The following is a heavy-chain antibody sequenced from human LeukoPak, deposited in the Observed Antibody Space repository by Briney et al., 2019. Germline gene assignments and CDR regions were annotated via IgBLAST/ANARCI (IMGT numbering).Heavy chain of an antibody. Sequence: PSETLSLTCAVYGGSFSGYYWSWIRQPPGKGLDGIGEINHSGSTNYNPSLKSRVTISVDTSKNQFSLKLSSVTAADTAVYYCARAGRKTYYYDSSGYYLGYWGQGTLVTVSS. CDR2: INHSGST. CDR1: GGSFSGYY. V-gene: IGHV4-34*01. J-gene: IGHJ4*02. D-gene: IGHD3-22*01. CDR3: ARAGRKTYYYDSSGYYLGY.